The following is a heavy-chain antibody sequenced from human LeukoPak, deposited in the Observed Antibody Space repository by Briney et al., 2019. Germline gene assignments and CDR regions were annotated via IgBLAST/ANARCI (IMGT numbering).Heavy chain of an antibody. CDR3: ARGSVDAACSGGTCYSSYYYMDV. V-gene: IGHV4-59*01. Sequence: SETLSLTCTVSGGSISSYYWSWIRQPPGKGLEWIGYIYYSGSTNYNPSLKSRVTISVDTSKNQFSLKLSSVTAADTAVYYCARGSVDAACSGGTCYSSYYYMDVWGKGTTATVSS. CDR1: GGSISSYY. D-gene: IGHD2-15*01. J-gene: IGHJ6*03. CDR2: IYYSGST.